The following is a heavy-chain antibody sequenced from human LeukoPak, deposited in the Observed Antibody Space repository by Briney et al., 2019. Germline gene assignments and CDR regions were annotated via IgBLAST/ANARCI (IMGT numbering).Heavy chain of an antibody. J-gene: IGHJ4*02. CDR2: IKQDGSAK. CDR3: ARLTYLGSSWSFDY. D-gene: IGHD6-13*01. Sequence: GGSLRLSCAASGFTFSSYWMRWVRQAPGKGLEWVANIKQDGSAKFYVDSVKGRFTISRDNAKNSLYLQMSSLRAEDTAVYYCARLTYLGSSWSFDYWGQGTLVTVSS. V-gene: IGHV3-7*01. CDR1: GFTFSSYW.